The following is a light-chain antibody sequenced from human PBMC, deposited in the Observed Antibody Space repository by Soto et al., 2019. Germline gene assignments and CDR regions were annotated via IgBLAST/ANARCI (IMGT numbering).Light chain of an antibody. J-gene: IGKJ4*01. CDR2: DAS. CDR1: QSVRSW. Sequence: DIQMTQSPSTLSASVGDRVTITCRASQSVRSWLAWYQQKPGRAPKFLIYDASSLEGGVPSRFSGSGSGTEFTLTITTLQPDDFATYDCQPYDNYPLTFGSGTKVEI. CDR3: QPYDNYPLT. V-gene: IGKV1-5*01.